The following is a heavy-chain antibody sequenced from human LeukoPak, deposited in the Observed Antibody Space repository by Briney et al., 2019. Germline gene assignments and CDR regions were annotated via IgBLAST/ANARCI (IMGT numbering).Heavy chain of an antibody. CDR3: AKDRSIDYGDYAGGSFDI. Sequence: GGSLRLSCAASRFTFSSYAMRWVRQSPGRGLEGVSAFSGSCGSTYYADSVKGRFTISRDNSKNTLYLQMHSLRAEDTAVYYCAKDRSIDYGDYAGGSFDIWGQGTMVTVSS. D-gene: IGHD4-17*01. V-gene: IGHV3-23*01. J-gene: IGHJ3*02. CDR1: RFTFSSYA. CDR2: FSGSCGST.